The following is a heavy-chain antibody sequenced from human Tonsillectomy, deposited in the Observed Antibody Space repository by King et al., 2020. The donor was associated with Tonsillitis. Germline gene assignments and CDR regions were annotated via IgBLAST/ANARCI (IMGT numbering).Heavy chain of an antibody. J-gene: IGHJ4*02. CDR3: ARDSYYGDYVGYFDY. D-gene: IGHD4-17*01. V-gene: IGHV3-30-3*01. Sequence: QLVQSGGGVVQPGRSLRLSCAASGFTFYNYAMHWVRQAPGKGLEWVAVISYDGRNKYHADSVKGRFTISRDNSKNTLYLQMNSLRAEDTAVYYCARDSYYGDYVGYFDYWGQGTLVTVSS. CDR1: GFTFYNYA. CDR2: ISYDGRNK.